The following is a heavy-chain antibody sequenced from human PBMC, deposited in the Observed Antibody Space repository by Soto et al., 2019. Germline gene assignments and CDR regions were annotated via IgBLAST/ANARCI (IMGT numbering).Heavy chain of an antibody. CDR1: GFTFSRYW. J-gene: IGHJ4*02. CDR2: INPDGSEK. Sequence: GGSLRLSCVASGFTFSRYWMTWVRQAPGKGLEWLANINPDGSEKKYVDSVEGRFTISRDNIKNSLYLQMNDLRVEDTAVYYCARFRDYFGCWGQGTQVTVSS. D-gene: IGHD2-21*01. V-gene: IGHV3-7*01. CDR3: ARFRDYFGC.